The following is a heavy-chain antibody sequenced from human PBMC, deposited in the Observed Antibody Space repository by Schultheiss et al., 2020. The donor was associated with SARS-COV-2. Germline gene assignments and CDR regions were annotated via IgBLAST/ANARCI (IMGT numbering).Heavy chain of an antibody. V-gene: IGHV4-59*08. J-gene: IGHJ6*02. CDR3: ARGTPATHYGMDV. CDR2: IYYSGST. D-gene: IGHD2-2*01. Sequence: SETLSLTCAVYGGSISSYYWSWIRQPPGKGLEWIGYIYYSGSTNYNPSLKSRVTISVDTSKNQFSLKLSSVTAADTAVYYCARGTPATHYGMDVWGQGTTVTVSS. CDR1: GGSISSYY.